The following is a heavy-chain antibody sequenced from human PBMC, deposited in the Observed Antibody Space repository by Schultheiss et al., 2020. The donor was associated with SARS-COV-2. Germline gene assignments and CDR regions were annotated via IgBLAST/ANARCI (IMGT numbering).Heavy chain of an antibody. V-gene: IGHV3-48*03. CDR1: GFTFSGSA. CDR2: ISSSGSTI. J-gene: IGHJ6*02. Sequence: GGSLRLSCAASGFTFSGSAMHWVRQASGKGLEWVSYISSSGSTIYYADSVKGRFTISRDNAKNSLYLQMNSLRAEDTAVYYCASTSTVTPVYYYGMDVWGQGTTVTVAS. D-gene: IGHD4-17*01. CDR3: ASTSTVTPVYYYGMDV.